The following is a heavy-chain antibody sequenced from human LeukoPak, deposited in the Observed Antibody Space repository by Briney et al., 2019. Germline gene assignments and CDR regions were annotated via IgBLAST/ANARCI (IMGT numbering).Heavy chain of an antibody. CDR1: GYTFTSYD. CDR2: MNPNSGNT. Sequence: ASVKVSCKASGYTFTSYDINWVRRAPGQGLEWMGWMNPNSGNTGYAQKFQGRVTMTRNTSISTAYMELSSLRSEDTAVYYCARGSRQNWGYYYDSSGSDVWGQGTTVTVSS. D-gene: IGHD3-22*01. J-gene: IGHJ6*02. CDR3: ARGSRQNWGYYYDSSGSDV. V-gene: IGHV1-8*01.